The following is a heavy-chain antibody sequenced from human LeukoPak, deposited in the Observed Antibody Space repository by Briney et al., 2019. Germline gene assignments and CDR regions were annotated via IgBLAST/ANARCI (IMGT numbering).Heavy chain of an antibody. CDR1: GFTFSSYA. CDR3: AKDPGYCSGGRCFSTGFAFDY. D-gene: IGHD2-15*01. J-gene: IGHJ4*02. CDR2: ISGSVGKT. Sequence: GPLRLSCAVSGFTFSSYAMSWVRQAPGKGLEWISVISGSVGKTYYADSVKGRFTLSRDTSNNTLFLQMNSLRAEDTAVYYCAKDPGYCSGGRCFSTGFAFDYWGQGTLVTVSS. V-gene: IGHV3-23*01.